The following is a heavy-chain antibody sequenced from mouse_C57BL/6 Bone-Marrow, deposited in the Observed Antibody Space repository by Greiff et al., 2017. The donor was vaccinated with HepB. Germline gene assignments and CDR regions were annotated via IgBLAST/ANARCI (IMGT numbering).Heavy chain of an antibody. D-gene: IGHD1-1*01. Sequence: QVQLKESGAELARPGASVKLSCKASGYTFTSYGISWVKQRTGQGLEWIGEIYPRSGNTYYNEKFKGKDTLTADKSSSTAYMELRSLTSEDSAVYYCASTVVEDYFDYWGQGTTLTVSS. CDR2: IYPRSGNT. J-gene: IGHJ2*01. CDR3: ASTVVEDYFDY. V-gene: IGHV1-81*01. CDR1: GYTFTSYG.